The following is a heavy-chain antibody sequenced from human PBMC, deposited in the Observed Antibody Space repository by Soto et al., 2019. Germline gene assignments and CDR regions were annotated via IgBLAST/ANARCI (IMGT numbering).Heavy chain of an antibody. Sequence: SETLSLTCTVSGGSISSYYWSWIWQTAGKGLEWIGRIYNSGDTSYNPSLKSRVTMSADTSKNQFSLKLTSVTAADTAVYYCARDGSDSYGLDVWGQGTTVTVSS. V-gene: IGHV4-4*07. CDR3: ARDGSDSYGLDV. CDR1: GGSISSYY. D-gene: IGHD6-25*01. J-gene: IGHJ6*02. CDR2: IYNSGDT.